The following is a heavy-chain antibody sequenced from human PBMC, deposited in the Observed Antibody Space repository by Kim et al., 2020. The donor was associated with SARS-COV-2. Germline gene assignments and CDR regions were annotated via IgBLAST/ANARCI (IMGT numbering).Heavy chain of an antibody. Sequence: TYSTPSLKSRLTISVDTTRGQVSLRLTSVTAADTAIYYCARRTEEGGYFDYWGQGTLVTVSS. CDR2: T. J-gene: IGHJ4*02. V-gene: IGHV4-39*01. CDR3: ARRTEEGGYFDY. D-gene: IGHD3-16*01.